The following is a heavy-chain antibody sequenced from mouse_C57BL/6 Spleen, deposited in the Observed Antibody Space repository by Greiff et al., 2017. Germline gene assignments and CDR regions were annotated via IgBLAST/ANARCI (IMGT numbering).Heavy chain of an antibody. V-gene: IGHV1-82*01. CDR2: IYPGDGDT. CDR3: ASTTVEDYYAMDD. D-gene: IGHD1-1*01. Sequence: QVQLQQSGPELVKPGASVKISCKASGYAFSSSWMNWVKQRPGKGLEWIGRIYPGDGDTNYNGKFKGKATLTADKSSSTAYMQLSSLTSEDSAVYFCASTTVEDYYAMDDWGQGTSVTVSS. J-gene: IGHJ4*01. CDR1: GYAFSSSW.